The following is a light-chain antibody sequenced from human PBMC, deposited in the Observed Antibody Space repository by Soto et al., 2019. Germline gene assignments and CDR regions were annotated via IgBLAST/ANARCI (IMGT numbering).Light chain of an antibody. J-gene: IGLJ1*01. V-gene: IGLV2-14*03. CDR2: DVN. CDR1: STDVDGYDY. CDR3: SSYTSSAPFYV. Sequence: QSALAQPASVSGSPGQSITISCTGASTDVDGYDYVSWYQQHPGQAPKLMIYDVNNRPSGVSYRLSGSKSGDTASLTISGLQAEDDADYYCSSYTSSAPFYVFGTGTKVTVL.